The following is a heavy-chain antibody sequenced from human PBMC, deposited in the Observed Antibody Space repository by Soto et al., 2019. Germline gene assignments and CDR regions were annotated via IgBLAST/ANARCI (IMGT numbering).Heavy chain of an antibody. J-gene: IGHJ5*02. CDR1: GFTFSSYA. CDR3: AVSPGGSYSSSVFDP. CDR2: ISGSGGST. V-gene: IGHV3-23*01. Sequence: PGVSLSLSCAASGFTFSSYAMSWVRQAPGKGLEWVSAISGSGGSTYYADSVKGRFTISRDNSKNTLYLQMNSLRAEDTAVYYCAVSPGGSYSSSVFDPWGQGTLVTVSS. D-gene: IGHD1-26*01.